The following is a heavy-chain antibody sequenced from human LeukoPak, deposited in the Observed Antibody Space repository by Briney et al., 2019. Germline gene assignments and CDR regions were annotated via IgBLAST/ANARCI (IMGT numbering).Heavy chain of an antibody. CDR3: ARGVSGWYQYYFDY. CDR2: IYSGGST. D-gene: IGHD6-19*01. J-gene: IGHJ4*02. CDR1: GFTVSSNY. Sequence: GGSLRLSCAASGFTVSSNYMSRVRQAPGKGLEWVSVIYSGGSTYYADSVKGRFTISRDNSKNTLYLQVNSLRAEDTAVYYCARGVSGWYQYYFDYWGQGTLVTVSS. V-gene: IGHV3-53*01.